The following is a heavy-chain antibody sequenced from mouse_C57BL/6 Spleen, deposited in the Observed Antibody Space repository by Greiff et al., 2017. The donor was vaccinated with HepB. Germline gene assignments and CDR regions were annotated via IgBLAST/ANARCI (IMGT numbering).Heavy chain of an antibody. Sequence: VQLKESGAELVRPGSSVKMSCKTSGYTFTSYGINWVKQRPGQGLEWIGYIYIGNGYTEYNEKFKGKATLTSDTSSSTAYMQLSSLTSEDSAIYFCARSPLITRGYYFDYWGQGTTLTVSS. J-gene: IGHJ2*01. CDR2: IYIGNGYT. CDR1: GYTFTSYG. D-gene: IGHD1-1*01. V-gene: IGHV1-58*01. CDR3: ARSPLITRGYYFDY.